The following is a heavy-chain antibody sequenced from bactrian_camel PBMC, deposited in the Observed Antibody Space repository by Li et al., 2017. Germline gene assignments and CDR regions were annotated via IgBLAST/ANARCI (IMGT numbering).Heavy chain of an antibody. V-gene: IGHV3S63*01. CDR3: AIGFRWDPSGCREYSY. Sequence: QLVESGGGSVKAGETLTLSCTASGLSFDDSDIGWHRQAPGDKWELVSFISSNGAPYYADSVKGRFAISRDNAKNTVYLQMNSLKSEDRALYYCAIGFRWDPSGCREYSYWGQGTQVTVS. CDR2: ISSNGAP. CDR1: GLSFDDSD. J-gene: IGHJ4*01. D-gene: IGHD2*01.